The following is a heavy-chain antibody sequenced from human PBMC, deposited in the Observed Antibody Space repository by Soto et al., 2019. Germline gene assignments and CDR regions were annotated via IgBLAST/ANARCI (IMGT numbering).Heavy chain of an antibody. CDR1: SVSIDNVYW. V-gene: IGHV4-4*02. J-gene: IGHJ4*02. D-gene: IGHD3-22*01. Sequence: PSETLSLTCAVSSVSIDNVYWWSWVRQYPGKGLEWIGETYHGGSTYYNPSLKSRVTRSVDRSKNQFSLKLNSVTAADTAVYYCARGGVDYHDSSGYYFSPYYFDYWGQGTLVTVSS. CDR2: TYHGGST. CDR3: ARGGVDYHDSSGYYFSPYYFDY.